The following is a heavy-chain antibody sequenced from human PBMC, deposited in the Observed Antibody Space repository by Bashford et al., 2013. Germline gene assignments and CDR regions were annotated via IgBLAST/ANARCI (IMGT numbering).Heavy chain of an antibody. D-gene: IGHD3-3*01. CDR1: GFTFKTYA. V-gene: IGHV1-69*04. CDR2: IIPVLGVA. J-gene: IGHJ5*02. CDR3: ARSIATFGENWLDP. Sequence: VASVKVSCKTSGFTFKTYAISWVRQAPGQGLEWMGRIIPVLGVATYAQNFQDRLTITADQSTSTAYMELRSLRSEDTAVYYCARSIATFGENWLDPWGRGTLVTVSS.